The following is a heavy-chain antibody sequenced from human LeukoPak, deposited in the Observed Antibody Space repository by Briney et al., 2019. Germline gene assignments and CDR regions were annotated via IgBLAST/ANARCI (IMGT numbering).Heavy chain of an antibody. CDR3: ARESGKGAPYYYYGMDV. Sequence: PGGSLRLSCAASGFTVSSNYMSWVRQAPGKGLEWVSVIYSGGSTYYADSVKGRFTISRHNSKNTLYLQMNSLRAEDTAVYYCARESGKGAPYYYYGMDVWGQGTTVTVSS. CDR1: GFTVSSNY. J-gene: IGHJ6*02. D-gene: IGHD3-16*01. CDR2: IYSGGST. V-gene: IGHV3-53*04.